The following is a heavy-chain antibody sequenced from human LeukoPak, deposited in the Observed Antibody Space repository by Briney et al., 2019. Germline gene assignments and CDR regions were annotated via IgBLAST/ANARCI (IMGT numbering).Heavy chain of an antibody. Sequence: SVKVSCKASGFTFTSSAVQWVRQARGQRLEWIGWIVVGSGNTNYAQKFQERVTITRDMSTSTACMELSSLRSEDTAVYYCAAVGTMVRGVIIPQDYWGQGTLVTVSS. J-gene: IGHJ4*02. V-gene: IGHV1-58*01. D-gene: IGHD3-10*01. CDR3: AAVGTMVRGVIIPQDY. CDR1: GFTFTSSA. CDR2: IVVGSGNT.